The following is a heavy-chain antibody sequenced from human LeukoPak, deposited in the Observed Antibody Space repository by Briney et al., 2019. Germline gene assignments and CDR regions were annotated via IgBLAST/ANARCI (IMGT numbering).Heavy chain of an antibody. V-gene: IGHV3-48*04. D-gene: IGHD3-22*01. CDR3: ARDSVHGYYDSSGYSTLFDY. CDR2: ISSSSITI. Sequence: GGSLRLSCAASGFTVSSNYMSWVRQAPGKGLEWVSYISSSSITIYYADSVKGRFTISRDNAKNSLYLQMNSLRAEDTAVYYCARDSVHGYYDSSGYSTLFDYWGQGTLVTVSS. CDR1: GFTVSSNY. J-gene: IGHJ4*02.